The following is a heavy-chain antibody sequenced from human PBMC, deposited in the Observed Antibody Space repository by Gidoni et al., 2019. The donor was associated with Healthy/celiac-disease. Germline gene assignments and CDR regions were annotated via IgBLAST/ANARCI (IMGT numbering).Heavy chain of an antibody. V-gene: IGHV3-9*01. Sequence: EVQLVESGGGLVQPGRSLRLYCEASGFTFDDYAMHWVRQAPGKGLVWVSGIIWNSGSIGYADSVKCRFTISRDNAKNSLYLQMNSLRAEDTALYYCAKERAVAGTFDYWGQGTLVTVSS. CDR2: IIWNSGSI. CDR3: AKERAVAGTFDY. J-gene: IGHJ4*02. D-gene: IGHD6-19*01. CDR1: GFTFDDYA.